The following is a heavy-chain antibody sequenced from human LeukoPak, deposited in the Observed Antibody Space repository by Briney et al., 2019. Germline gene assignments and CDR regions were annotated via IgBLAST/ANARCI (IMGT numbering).Heavy chain of an antibody. Sequence: PGGSLRLSCAASGFTFSSYALSWVRQAPGKGLEWVSSIIASGGSTFYADSVKGRFAISRDNSKNTLYLHMNSLRAEDTAVYYCAKGGSASSYCYMDVWGKGTTVTVSS. CDR1: GFTFSSYA. J-gene: IGHJ6*03. V-gene: IGHV3-23*01. CDR2: IIASGGST. D-gene: IGHD2-2*01. CDR3: AKGGSASSYCYMDV.